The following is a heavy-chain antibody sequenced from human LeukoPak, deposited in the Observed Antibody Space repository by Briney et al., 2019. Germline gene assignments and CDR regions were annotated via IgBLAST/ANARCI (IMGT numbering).Heavy chain of an antibody. Sequence: GGSLRLSCVASGFTVSSYYASWVRQAPGKGLEWISVIYSGGSTYNADPVEGRFTISRDNSKNTGSLQMNSLRADDTAAYYCAKGVGVAAYFDYWGQGTLVTVSS. J-gene: IGHJ4*02. CDR1: GFTVSSYY. D-gene: IGHD2-15*01. V-gene: IGHV3-53*01. CDR2: IYSGGST. CDR3: AKGVGVAAYFDY.